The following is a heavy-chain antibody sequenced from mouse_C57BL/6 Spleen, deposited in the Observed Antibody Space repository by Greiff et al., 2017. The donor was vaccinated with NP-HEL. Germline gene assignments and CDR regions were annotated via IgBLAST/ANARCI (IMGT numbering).Heavy chain of an antibody. CDR1: GFTFSSYA. D-gene: IGHD1-1*01. CDR3: AREGSSNAMDY. Sequence: EVKLVESGGGLVKPGGSLKLSCAASGFTFSSYAMSWVRQTPEKRLEWVATISDGGSYTYYPDNVKGRFTISRDNAKNNLYLQMSHLKSEDTAMYYCAREGSSNAMDYWGQGTSVTVSS. V-gene: IGHV5-4*01. J-gene: IGHJ4*01. CDR2: ISDGGSYT.